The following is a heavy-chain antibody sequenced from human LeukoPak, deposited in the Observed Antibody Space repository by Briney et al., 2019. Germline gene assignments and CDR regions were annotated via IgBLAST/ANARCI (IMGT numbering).Heavy chain of an antibody. J-gene: IGHJ4*02. CDR3: ARDYSRSIEY. V-gene: IGHV4-61*01. CDR2: VYHSAST. CDR1: GGSVSSGSYY. D-gene: IGHD6-13*01. Sequence: SETLSLTCTVSGGSVSSGSYYWSWIRQPPGKGLEWIGYVYHSASTNYNPSLKSRVTISLDTSKNQFPLKLSSVTAADTAVYYCARDYSRSIEYWGQGTLVTVSS.